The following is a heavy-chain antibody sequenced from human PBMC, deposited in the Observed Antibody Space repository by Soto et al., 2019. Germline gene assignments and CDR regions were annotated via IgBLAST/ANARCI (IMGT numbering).Heavy chain of an antibody. D-gene: IGHD3-16*01. V-gene: IGHV3-15*01. CDR1: GFSFFNAW. J-gene: IGHJ5*02. CDR3: AGGVYELDP. CDR2: IRSKTAGGTT. Sequence: EVQLVESGGGLVKPGGSLRLSCVASGFSFFNAWMSWVRQAPGKGLEWVARIRSKTAGGTTEYAAPGQGRFTISRDNAKNSLFLQMNSLRGEDTAVYYCAGGVYELDPWGQGTLVTVSS.